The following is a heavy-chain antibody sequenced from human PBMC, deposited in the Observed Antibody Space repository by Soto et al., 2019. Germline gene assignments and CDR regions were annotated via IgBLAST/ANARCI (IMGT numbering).Heavy chain of an antibody. CDR1: GFTFDSYA. CDR2: ISWSSGSV. J-gene: IGHJ4*02. V-gene: IGHV3-9*01. D-gene: IGHD6-19*01. Sequence: EVQLVESGGGLVQPGRSLRLSCVASGFTFDSYAMHWVRQAPGKGLAWVSGISWSSGSVGYGDSVRGRFTISRDNAQNSLYLEMNSLRVEDTAFYYGGKDSHEQWLVSRFEYWGQGALVTVSS. CDR3: GKDSHEQWLVSRFEY.